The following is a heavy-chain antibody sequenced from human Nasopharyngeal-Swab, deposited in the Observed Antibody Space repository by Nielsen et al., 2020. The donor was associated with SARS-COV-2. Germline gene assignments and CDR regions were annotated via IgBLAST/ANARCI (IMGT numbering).Heavy chain of an antibody. D-gene: IGHD1-26*01. CDR2: ISSSSSKS. CDR1: GFTISTNG. J-gene: IGHJ4*02. Sequence: GGSLRLSCAASGFTISTNGMHWVRQAPGKGLEWLAYISSSSSKSYYADSVKGRFTISRDNPKNSLFLQMNSLRVEDTAVYYCGKFPVNGPIVFDYWGQGTLVTVSS. CDR3: GKFPVNGPIVFDY. V-gene: IGHV3-48*01.